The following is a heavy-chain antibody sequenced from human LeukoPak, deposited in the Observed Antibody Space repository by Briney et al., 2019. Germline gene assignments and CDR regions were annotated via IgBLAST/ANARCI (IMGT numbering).Heavy chain of an antibody. V-gene: IGHV3-30*04. J-gene: IGHJ3*02. Sequence: GGSLRLSCAASGFTFSSYAMHWVRQVPGKGLEWVAVISYDGSDKYYADSVKGRFTISRDNSKNTLYLQMNSLRAEDTAVYYCAKDRSGSYEAFDIWGQGTMVTVSS. CDR3: AKDRSGSYEAFDI. D-gene: IGHD1-26*01. CDR2: ISYDGSDK. CDR1: GFTFSSYA.